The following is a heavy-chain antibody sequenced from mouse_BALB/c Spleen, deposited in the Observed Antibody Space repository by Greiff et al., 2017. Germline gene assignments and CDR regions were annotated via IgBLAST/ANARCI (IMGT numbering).Heavy chain of an antibody. D-gene: IGHD2-13*01. V-gene: IGHV5-6-5*01. CDR2: ISSGGST. J-gene: IGHJ2*01. CDR1: GFTFSSYA. Sequence: EVQRVESGGGLVKPGGSLKLSCAASGFTFSSYAMSWVRQTPEKRLEWVASISSGGSTYYPDSVKGRFTISRDNARNILYLQMSSLRSEDTAMYYCARMTAFDYWGQGTTLTVSS. CDR3: ARMTAFDY.